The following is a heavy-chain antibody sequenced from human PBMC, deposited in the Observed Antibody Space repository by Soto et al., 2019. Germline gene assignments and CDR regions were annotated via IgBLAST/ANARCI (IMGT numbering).Heavy chain of an antibody. CDR2: ISGSGGST. D-gene: IGHD6-13*01. J-gene: IGHJ4*02. CDR1: GFTFSSYA. CDR3: AKENGYSSSWFEFDY. Sequence: EVQLLESGGGLVQPGGSLRLSCAASGFTFSSYAMSWVRQAPGKGLEWVSAISGSGGSTYYADSVKGRFTISRDNSKSARYLQLNSLRAEDTAVYYCAKENGYSSSWFEFDYWGKGTLVTVSS. V-gene: IGHV3-23*01.